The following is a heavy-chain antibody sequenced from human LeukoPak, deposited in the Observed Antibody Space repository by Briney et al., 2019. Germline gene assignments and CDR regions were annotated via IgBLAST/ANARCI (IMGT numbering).Heavy chain of an antibody. CDR3: ARALTGIAAAGTLRY. Sequence: GASVKVSCKASGYTFTGYYIHWVRQAPGQGLEWMGRINLNSGGTNYAQKFQGRVTMTRDTSISTAYMELSRLRSDDTAVYYCARALTGIAAAGTLRYWGQGTLVTVSS. V-gene: IGHV1-2*06. CDR2: INLNSGGT. J-gene: IGHJ4*02. CDR1: GYTFTGYY. D-gene: IGHD6-13*01.